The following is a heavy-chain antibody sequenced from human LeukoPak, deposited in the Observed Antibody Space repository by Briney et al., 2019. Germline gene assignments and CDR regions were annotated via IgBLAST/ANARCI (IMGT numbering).Heavy chain of an antibody. CDR2: IKQDGSEK. Sequence: PGGSLRLSCAASGFTFSSYWMSWVRQAPGKGLEWVANIKQDGSEKYYVDSVKGRFTISRDNAKNSRYLQMNSLRAEDTAVYYCARDFSGSYYDYWGQGTLVTVSS. D-gene: IGHD1-26*01. CDR3: ARDFSGSYYDY. J-gene: IGHJ4*02. V-gene: IGHV3-7*01. CDR1: GFTFSSYW.